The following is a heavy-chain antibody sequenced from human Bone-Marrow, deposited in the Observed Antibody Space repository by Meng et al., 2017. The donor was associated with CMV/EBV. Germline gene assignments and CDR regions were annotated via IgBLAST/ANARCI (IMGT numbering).Heavy chain of an antibody. CDR1: GFTFSSYS. J-gene: IGHJ4*02. V-gene: IGHV3-74*01. CDR2: IKGDGSHT. Sequence: GGSLRLSCAASGFTFSSYSMNWVRQAPGKGLLWVSRIKGDGSHTIYGDSVKGRFIISRDNAKNTLYLQMNTLRVEDTAVYYCVRDGHSWNFDYWGQGSLVTVSS. D-gene: IGHD6-13*01. CDR3: VRDGHSWNFDY.